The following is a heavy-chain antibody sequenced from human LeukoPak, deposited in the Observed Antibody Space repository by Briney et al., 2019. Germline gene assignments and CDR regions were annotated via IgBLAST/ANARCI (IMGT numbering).Heavy chain of an antibody. J-gene: IGHJ4*02. CDR1: GFTFSSYW. V-gene: IGHV3-74*01. CDR2: IKSDGSST. CDR3: ARDGYSFGHDFDY. Sequence: GGSLRLSCAASGFTFSSYWMHWVRHTPGKGLVWVSRIKSDGSSTSYADSVKGRFTISRDNAKSTLYLQMNSLRAEDTAVYYCARDGYSFGHDFDYWGQGTLVTVSS. D-gene: IGHD5-18*01.